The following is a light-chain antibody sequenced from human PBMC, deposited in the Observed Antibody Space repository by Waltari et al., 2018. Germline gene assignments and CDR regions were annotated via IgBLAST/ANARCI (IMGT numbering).Light chain of an antibody. CDR3: QQLNSYPG. V-gene: IGKV3-20*01. Sequence: EIVLTQSPGTASLSPGERVTLSCRASQSVGSSSLAWYQQKPGQAPRLVIYRASRRATGIPDRFSGSGSGTDFSLTISRLEPEDFATYYCQQLNSYPGFGGGTKVEIK. CDR1: QSVGSSS. J-gene: IGKJ4*02. CDR2: RAS.